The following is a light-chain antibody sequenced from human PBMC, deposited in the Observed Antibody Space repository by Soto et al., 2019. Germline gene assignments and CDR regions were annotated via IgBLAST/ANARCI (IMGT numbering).Light chain of an antibody. CDR2: DAS. V-gene: IGKV3D-20*02. CDR1: QIVSSSY. CDR3: QQRSNWIT. Sequence: DIVMTQSPATLSLYPWERATLSFRASQIVSSSYLAWYQQKPGQAPRLLIYDASYRATGIPARFSGSGSGTDFTLTISSLEPEDFAVYYCQQRSNWITFGQGTRLEIK. J-gene: IGKJ5*01.